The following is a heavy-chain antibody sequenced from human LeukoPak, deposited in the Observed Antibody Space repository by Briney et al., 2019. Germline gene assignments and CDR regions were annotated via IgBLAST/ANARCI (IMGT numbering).Heavy chain of an antibody. Sequence: SETLSLTCTVSGGSIRNYYWSWIRQPPGKGLEWIGNIYYIGGTNYNPSLKSRVTISVDTSKNQFSLNLSSVTAADTAVYYCARLPCSGGGCYYFDYWGQGTLVTVSS. V-gene: IGHV4-59*08. D-gene: IGHD2-15*01. J-gene: IGHJ4*02. CDR2: IYYIGGT. CDR1: GGSIRNYY. CDR3: ARLPCSGGGCYYFDY.